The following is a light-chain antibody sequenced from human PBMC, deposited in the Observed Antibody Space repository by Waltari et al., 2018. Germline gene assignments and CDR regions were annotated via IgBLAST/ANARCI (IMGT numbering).Light chain of an antibody. CDR2: DAS. Sequence: EIVLKQSPGTLSLSPGERATISCRASKGVPNNSLGRYHQKPDQAPSLLSYDASIRATGIPDRISGSGSGTDFTLTIIRLEPDDSAGYYCRQYGTSLTWTFGQGTKVEIK. J-gene: IGKJ1*01. CDR3: RQYGTSLTWT. V-gene: IGKV3-20*01. CDR1: KGVPNNS.